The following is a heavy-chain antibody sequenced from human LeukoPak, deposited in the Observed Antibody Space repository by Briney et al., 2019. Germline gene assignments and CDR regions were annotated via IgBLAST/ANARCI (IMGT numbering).Heavy chain of an antibody. J-gene: IGHJ3*02. CDR2: IDTSGST. V-gene: IGHV4-4*09. Sequence: PSETLSLTCTVSGGSINYWSWIRQPPEKGLEWIGYIDTSGSTNHNPSLKSQVTISSDTSKNQFSLKLSSVTAADTAVYYCARAYSSSWLSAFDIWGQGTMVTVSS. CDR3: ARAYSSSWLSAFDI. CDR1: GGSINY. D-gene: IGHD6-13*01.